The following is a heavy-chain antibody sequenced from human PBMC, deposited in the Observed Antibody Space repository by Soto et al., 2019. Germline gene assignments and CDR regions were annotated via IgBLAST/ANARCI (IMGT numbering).Heavy chain of an antibody. J-gene: IGHJ4*02. CDR2: IYHSGGT. D-gene: IGHD3-3*01. V-gene: IGHV4-4*02. Sequence: QVQLQESGPGLVNPSGTLSLTCAVSGGSISSDNWWSWVRQPPGKGLEWIGEIYHSGGTHYNPSLKSSDTISVDKSKNLISLELSSVTAADTAVYFCARHGGFSFDSWGQGTLVTVSS. CDR3: ARHGGFSFDS. CDR1: GGSISSDNW.